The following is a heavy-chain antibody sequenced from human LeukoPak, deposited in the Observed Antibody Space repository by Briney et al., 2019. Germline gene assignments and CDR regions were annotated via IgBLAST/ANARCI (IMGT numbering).Heavy chain of an antibody. CDR2: ISYDGSNK. V-gene: IGHV3-30*18. D-gene: IGHD3-10*01. CDR3: AKDRYGGYYYYGMDV. Sequence: PGGSLRLSCAASGFTFSSYGMHWVRQAPGKGLEWVAVISYDGSNKYYADSVKGRFTISRDNSKNTLYLQMNSLRAEDTAVYYCAKDRYGGYYYYGMDVWGKGTTVTVSS. J-gene: IGHJ6*04. CDR1: GFTFSSYG.